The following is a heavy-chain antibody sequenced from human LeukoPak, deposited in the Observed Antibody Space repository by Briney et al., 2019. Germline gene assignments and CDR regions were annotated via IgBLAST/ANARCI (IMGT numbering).Heavy chain of an antibody. D-gene: IGHD3-16*01. CDR1: GGSISSYY. CDR2: IHYSGTT. V-gene: IGHV4-59*04. CDR3: ARLDYLGTYYFDY. Sequence: SETLSLTCTVSGGSISSYYWSWIRQPPGKGLEWIGNIHYSGTTYYNPSLKSRVTISVDTSKNQFSLKMTSVTAADTAVYYCARLDYLGTYYFDYWGQGTLVTVSS. J-gene: IGHJ4*02.